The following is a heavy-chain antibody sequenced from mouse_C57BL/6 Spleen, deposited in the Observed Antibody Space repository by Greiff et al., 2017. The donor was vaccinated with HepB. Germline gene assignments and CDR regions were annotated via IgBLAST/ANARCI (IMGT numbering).Heavy chain of an antibody. CDR2: IHPNSGST. CDR3: ASAYDYDGGDY. J-gene: IGHJ2*01. Sequence: VQLQQSGAELVKPGASVKLSCKASGYTFTSYWMHWVKQRPGQGLEWIGMIHPNSGSTNYNEKFKSKTTLTVDKSSSTAYMQLSSLTSEDSAVYYCASAYDYDGGDYWGQGTTLTVSS. D-gene: IGHD2-4*01. V-gene: IGHV1-64*01. CDR1: GYTFTSYW.